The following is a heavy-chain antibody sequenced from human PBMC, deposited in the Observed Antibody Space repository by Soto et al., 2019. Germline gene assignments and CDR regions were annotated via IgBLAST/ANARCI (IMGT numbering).Heavy chain of an antibody. J-gene: IGHJ4*02. D-gene: IGHD3-3*01. CDR3: ARDFWGDFWSGPS. CDR1: GFTFTSSA. Sequence: ASVKVSCKASGFTFTSSAVQWVRQARGQRLEWIGWIVVGSGNTNYAQKFQERVTITRDMSTSTAYMELNSLRAEDTAVYYCARDFWGDFWSGPSWGQGTLVTVSS. V-gene: IGHV1-58*01. CDR2: IVVGSGNT.